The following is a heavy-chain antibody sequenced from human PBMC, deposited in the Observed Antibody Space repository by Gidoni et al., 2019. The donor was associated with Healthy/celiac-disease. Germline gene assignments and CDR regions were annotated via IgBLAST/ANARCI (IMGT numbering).Heavy chain of an antibody. D-gene: IGHD3-10*01. V-gene: IGHV2-5*02. CDR1: GFSLSPSGVG. CDR2: IYWDDDK. Sequence: QITLKESGPTLVKPTQTLTLTCTFPGFSLSPSGVGVGWIRQPPRKALEWLALIYWDDDKRYSPSLKSRLTITKDTSKNQVVLTMTNMDPVDTATYYCAHRIVLLWFGELVGDYFDYWGQGTLVTVSS. CDR3: AHRIVLLWFGELVGDYFDY. J-gene: IGHJ4*02.